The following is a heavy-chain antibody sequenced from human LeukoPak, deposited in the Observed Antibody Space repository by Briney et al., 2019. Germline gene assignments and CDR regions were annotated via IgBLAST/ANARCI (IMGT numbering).Heavy chain of an antibody. J-gene: IGHJ5*02. V-gene: IGHV3-11*01. CDR2: ISGSGYNI. CDR3: AREEEGRLSLDNWFDP. CDR1: GFTFSDYY. D-gene: IGHD3-16*01. Sequence: GGSLRLSCAAFGFTFSDYYMAWIRQAPGKGLEWVSFISGSGYNIYSADSVRGRFTLSRDNANNSLYLQMNRLRAEDTAVYYCAREEEGRLSLDNWFDPWGQGTLVTVSS.